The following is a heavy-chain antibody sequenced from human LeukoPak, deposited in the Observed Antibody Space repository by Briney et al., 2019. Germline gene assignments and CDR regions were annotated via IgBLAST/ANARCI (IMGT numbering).Heavy chain of an antibody. CDR2: INPMSSSI. V-gene: IGHV1-46*01. J-gene: IGHJ1*01. CDR3: ARGVVSAGARYFHY. CDR1: GYTFTSYY. D-gene: IGHD2-21*01. Sequence: ASVKVSCKASGYTFTSYYIHWVRQAPGQGLEWMGIINPMSSSISYAQKFQGRVTMTRDTSTSTVHMELSSLTSEDTAVYYCARGVVSAGARYFHYWGQGTLVTVSS.